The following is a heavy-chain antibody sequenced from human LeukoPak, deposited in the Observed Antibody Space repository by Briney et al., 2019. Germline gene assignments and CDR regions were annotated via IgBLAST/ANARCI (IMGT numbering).Heavy chain of an antibody. CDR3: ARHGGYCSSTSCCSSIGY. CDR2: IYYSGST. V-gene: IGHV4-39*01. D-gene: IGHD2-2*01. Sequence: SETLSLTCTVSGGSISSSSYYWGWIRQPPGKGLEWIGSIYYSGSTYYNPSLKSRVTISVDTSKNQFSLKLSSVTAADTAVYYCARHGGYCSSTSCCSSIGYWGQGTLVTVSS. J-gene: IGHJ4*02. CDR1: GGSISSSSYY.